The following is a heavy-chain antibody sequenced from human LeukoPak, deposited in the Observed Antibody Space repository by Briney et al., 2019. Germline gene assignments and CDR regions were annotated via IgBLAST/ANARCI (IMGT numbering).Heavy chain of an antibody. CDR1: GYTFTSYA. D-gene: IGHD3-10*01. V-gene: IGHV1-18*01. J-gene: IGHJ4*02. CDR3: ARHADTNYYYGSGSQPIDY. Sequence: GASVKVSCKASGYTFTSYALSWVRQAPGQGLEWMGWISTYSGNTNYAQKLQGRITMTIETSTSTAYMELRSLRSDDTAVYYCARHADTNYYYGSGSQPIDYWGQGTLVTVSS. CDR2: ISTYSGNT.